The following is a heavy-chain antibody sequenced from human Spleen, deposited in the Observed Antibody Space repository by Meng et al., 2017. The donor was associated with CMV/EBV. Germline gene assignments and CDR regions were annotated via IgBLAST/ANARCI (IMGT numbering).Heavy chain of an antibody. J-gene: IGHJ4*02. V-gene: IGHV4-31*03. Sequence: SVTCSVCGGSVSSGASSWTWVRQHPGKGLEWIGYISHRGSTLYNPSLESRLTISVDTSMNQFSLTLTSVSAADTAVYYCAGAGRTFEYWGQGALVTVSS. CDR2: ISHRGST. CDR3: AGAGRTFEY. CDR1: GGSVSSGASS. D-gene: IGHD1-14*01.